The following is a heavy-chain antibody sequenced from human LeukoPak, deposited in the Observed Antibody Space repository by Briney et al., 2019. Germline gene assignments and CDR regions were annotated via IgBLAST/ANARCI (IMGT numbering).Heavy chain of an antibody. CDR1: GFTFSSFA. D-gene: IGHD3-9*01. CDR3: AKDAGGTSYYPFDY. CDR2: ISKSGAST. J-gene: IGHJ4*02. V-gene: IGHV3-23*01. Sequence: GGSLRLSCAASGFTFSSFAMSWVRRPPGTGLQWVSAISKSGASTDYADSVKGRFTFSRDNSKSTLYLQMNSLRAEDTAIYYCAKDAGGTSYYPFDYWGQGTPVTVS.